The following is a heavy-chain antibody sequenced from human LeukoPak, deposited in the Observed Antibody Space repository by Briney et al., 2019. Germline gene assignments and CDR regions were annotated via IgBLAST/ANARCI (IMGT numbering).Heavy chain of an antibody. CDR3: ARAKPKNMVRGLIMRRESRYYFDY. CDR2: IANDGSND. J-gene: IGHJ4*02. CDR1: GFTFSRYD. V-gene: IGHV3-30-3*01. Sequence: GGSLRLPCVASGFTFSRYDMHWVRQAPGKGLEWVAVIANDGSNDIYADSVKGRFTISRDNSKNTLYLQMNSLRAEDTAVYYCARAKPKNMVRGLIMRRESRYYFDYWGQGTLVTVSS. D-gene: IGHD3-10*01.